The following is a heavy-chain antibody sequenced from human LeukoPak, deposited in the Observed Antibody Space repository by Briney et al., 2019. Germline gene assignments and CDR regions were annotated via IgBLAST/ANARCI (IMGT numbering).Heavy chain of an antibody. CDR3: TTDRYDSSGYYYLGDY. Sequence: GGSLRLSCAASGFTFSSYGMHWVRQAPGKGLEWVAVIWYDGSNKYYADSVKGRFTISRDNSKNTLYLQMNSLRAEDTAVYYCTTDRYDSSGYYYLGDYWGQGTLVTVSP. CDR2: IWYDGSNK. J-gene: IGHJ4*02. D-gene: IGHD3-22*01. CDR1: GFTFSSYG. V-gene: IGHV3-33*01.